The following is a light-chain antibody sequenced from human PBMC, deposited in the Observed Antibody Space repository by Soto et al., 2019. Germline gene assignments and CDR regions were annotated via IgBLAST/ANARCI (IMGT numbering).Light chain of an antibody. J-gene: IGKJ5*01. Sequence: DIQMTQSPSSVSASVGDRVTITCRASQGMSSWLAWYQQKPGKDPKLLLYAASRLQRGIPSRFSGSGSGTDFTLTISSLQTEDFETYYCQQANSFPITFGQGTRLAIK. CDR3: QQANSFPIT. CDR1: QGMSSW. V-gene: IGKV1D-12*01. CDR2: AAS.